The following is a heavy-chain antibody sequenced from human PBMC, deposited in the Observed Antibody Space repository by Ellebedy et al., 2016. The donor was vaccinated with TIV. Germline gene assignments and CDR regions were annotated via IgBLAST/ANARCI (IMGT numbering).Heavy chain of an antibody. D-gene: IGHD5-18*01. CDR3: ARQGYSYGFPNWYFDL. V-gene: IGHV4-59*01. CDR1: GGSISSYY. Sequence: MPSETLSLTCTVSGGSISSYYWSWIRQPPGKGLEWIGYIYYSGSTNYNPSLKSRVTISVDTSKNQFSLKLSSVTVADTAVYYCARQGYSYGFPNWYFDLWGRGTLVTVSS. CDR2: IYYSGST. J-gene: IGHJ2*01.